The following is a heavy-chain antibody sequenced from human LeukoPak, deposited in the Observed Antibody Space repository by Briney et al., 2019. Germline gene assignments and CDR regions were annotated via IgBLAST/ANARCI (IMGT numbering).Heavy chain of an antibody. V-gene: IGHV4-39*01. CDR1: GGSISTSTYY. CDR2: IYYSGST. CDR3: AKGYGSFDY. D-gene: IGHD3-10*01. Sequence: SETLSLTCTVSGGSISTSTYYWGWIRQPPGKGLEWIGTIYYSGSTYYNPSLRSRVTISVDTSKNQFSLKMRSVTAADTAVYYCAKGYGSFDYWGQGTLVTVSS. J-gene: IGHJ4*02.